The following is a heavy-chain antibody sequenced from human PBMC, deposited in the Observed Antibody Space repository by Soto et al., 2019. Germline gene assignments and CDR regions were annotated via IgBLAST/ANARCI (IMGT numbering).Heavy chain of an antibody. CDR1: EFTFSSYA. J-gene: IGHJ6*02. V-gene: IGHV3-23*01. CDR3: AKGVRFLEWSPMDV. Sequence: GESLRLSCAASEFTFSSYAMNWVRQAPGKGLEWVSFISASAGSTYYADSVKGRFTISRDNSKNTLLLQMNSLRGEDTAVYYCAKGVRFLEWSPMDVWGQGTTVTVSS. CDR2: ISASAGST. D-gene: IGHD3-3*01.